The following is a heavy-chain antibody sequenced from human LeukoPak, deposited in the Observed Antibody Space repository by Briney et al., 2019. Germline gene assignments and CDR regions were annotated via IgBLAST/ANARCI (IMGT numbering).Heavy chain of an antibody. J-gene: IGHJ3*02. Sequence: GGSLRLSCAASGFTFSNAWMSWVRQAPGKGLEWVGRIKSKTDGGTTDYAAPVKGRFTTSRDDSKNTLYLQMNSLKTEDTAVYYCTTGQEECGGDCYPRDAFDIWGQGTMVTVSS. CDR1: GFTFSNAW. CDR2: IKSKTDGGTT. V-gene: IGHV3-15*01. D-gene: IGHD2-21*02. CDR3: TTGQEECGGDCYPRDAFDI.